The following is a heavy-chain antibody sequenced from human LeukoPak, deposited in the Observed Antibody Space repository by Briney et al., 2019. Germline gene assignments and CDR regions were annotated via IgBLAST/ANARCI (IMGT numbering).Heavy chain of an antibody. CDR3: AKDYYDSSGYYRPFDY. CDR1: GFTFSSYG. J-gene: IGHJ4*02. CDR2: ISGSGGST. D-gene: IGHD3-22*01. Sequence: GGPLRLSCAASGFTFSSYGMSWVRQAPGKGLEWVSAISGSGGSTYYADSVKGRFTISRDNSKNTLYLQMNSLRAEDTAVYYCAKDYYDSSGYYRPFDYWGQGTLVTVSS. V-gene: IGHV3-23*01.